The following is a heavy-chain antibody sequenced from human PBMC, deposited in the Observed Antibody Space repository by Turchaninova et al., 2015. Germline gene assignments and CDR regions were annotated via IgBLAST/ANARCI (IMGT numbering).Heavy chain of an antibody. CDR2: LYHSGSP. J-gene: IGHJ3*02. D-gene: IGHD6-19*01. CDR3: AMLAGDLDLSDGSEI. Sequence: QVQLQESGPGLVKPSETLSLPCPVPGYPIRSGCSWGWTRQPPGKGLEWIASLYHSGSPYYNPSLKSRVSISLDAPKNQFSLKLTSVTAADTAVYFCAMLAGDLDLSDGSEIWGQGTMVTVSS. V-gene: IGHV4-38-2*01. CDR1: GYPIRSGCS.